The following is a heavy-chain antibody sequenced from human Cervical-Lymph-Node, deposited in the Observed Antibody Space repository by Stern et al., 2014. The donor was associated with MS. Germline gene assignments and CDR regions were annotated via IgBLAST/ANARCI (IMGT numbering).Heavy chain of an antibody. J-gene: IGHJ4*02. CDR3: ARGGALDY. CDR2: LSYDGKKA. CDR1: GFTFNHYA. Sequence: VQLVESGGGVVQPGRSLRLSCAVSGFTFNHYAMHWVRQAPGKGLEWVAILSYDGKKASYSDSVKGRFNVSRDNSKNTLFLQMSGLTSGDTGVYYCARGGALDYWGQGALVTVSS. V-gene: IGHV3-30*04. D-gene: IGHD3-16*01.